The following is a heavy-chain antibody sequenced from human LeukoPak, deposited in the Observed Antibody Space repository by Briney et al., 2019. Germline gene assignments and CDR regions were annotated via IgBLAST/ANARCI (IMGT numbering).Heavy chain of an antibody. Sequence: ASVKVSCKASGYTFNAYYMHWVRQAPGQGLEWIGWINPNSGGAKYAQKFQGRVTMTMDTSITTAYMEVSSLTSDDTAVYYCARDRGGPYCNGDCYHDYWGQGTLVTVSS. D-gene: IGHD2-21*02. CDR2: INPNSGGA. V-gene: IGHV1-2*02. CDR1: GYTFNAYY. J-gene: IGHJ4*02. CDR3: ARDRGGPYCNGDCYHDY.